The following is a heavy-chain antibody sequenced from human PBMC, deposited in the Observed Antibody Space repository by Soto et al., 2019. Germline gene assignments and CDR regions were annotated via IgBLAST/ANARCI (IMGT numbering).Heavy chain of an antibody. V-gene: IGHV4-59*01. Sequence: SETLSLTCTVSGGSISSYYWSWIRQPPGKGLEWIGYIYYSGSTNYNPSLKSRVTISVDTSKNQFSLKLSSVTAADTAVYYCARVSDYYGSGSYSRYYYYYGMDVWGQGTTVTVSS. CDR1: GGSISSYY. J-gene: IGHJ6*02. CDR2: IYYSGST. CDR3: ARVSDYYGSGSYSRYYYYYGMDV. D-gene: IGHD3-10*01.